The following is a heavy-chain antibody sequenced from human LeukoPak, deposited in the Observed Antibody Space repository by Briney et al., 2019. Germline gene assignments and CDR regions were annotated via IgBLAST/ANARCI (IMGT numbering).Heavy chain of an antibody. D-gene: IGHD5-18*01. J-gene: IGHJ6*03. CDR1: GGSFSGYY. Sequence: SETLSLTCAVYGGSFSGYYWSWIRQPPGKGLEWIGEINHSGSTNYNPSLKSRVTISVDTSKNQFSLKLSSVTAADTAVYYCARTTAGGYNYDDFYYYYMDVWGKGTTVTISS. CDR2: INHSGST. V-gene: IGHV4-34*01. CDR3: ARTTAGGYNYDDFYYYYMDV.